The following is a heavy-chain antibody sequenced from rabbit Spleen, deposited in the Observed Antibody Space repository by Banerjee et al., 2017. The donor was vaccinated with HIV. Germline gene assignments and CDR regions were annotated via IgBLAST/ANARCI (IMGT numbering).Heavy chain of an antibody. Sequence: QEQLKESGGGLVQPGGSLTLSCKASGIDFTKYYITWVRQAPGKGLEWIACMNTATGKPVYASWAKGRFTISKTSSTTVTLQMTSLTAADTATYFCARDLAGVIGWNFYLWGPGTLVTVS. D-gene: IGHD4-1*01. J-gene: IGHJ4*01. CDR3: ARDLAGVIGWNFYL. CDR2: MNTATGKP. CDR1: GIDFTKYY. V-gene: IGHV1S45*01.